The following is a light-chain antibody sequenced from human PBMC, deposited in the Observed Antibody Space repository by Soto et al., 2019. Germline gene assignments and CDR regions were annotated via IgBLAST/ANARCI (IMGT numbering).Light chain of an antibody. J-gene: IGKJ2*01. Sequence: EIVMMQSAATLFVSPGERATLSCRASQSVSSNLAWYQQKPGQAPRLLIYGASTRATGIPARFSGSGSGTEFTLTISSLQSEDFAVYYCQQYNNWPPYTFGQGTKVDIK. CDR1: QSVSSN. V-gene: IGKV3-15*01. CDR3: QQYNNWPPYT. CDR2: GAS.